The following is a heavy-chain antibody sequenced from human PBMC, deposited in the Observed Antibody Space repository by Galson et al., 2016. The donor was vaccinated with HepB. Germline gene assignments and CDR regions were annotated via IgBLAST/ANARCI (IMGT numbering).Heavy chain of an antibody. Sequence: SLRLSCAASGFTFSNFAMSWVRQAPGKGLEWVSAISGYGDNPHYADSVKGRFAISRDNSQNTLYLQMNSLRAEDTAVYYCVKDLYSDSPFWGQGTLVTVSS. J-gene: IGHJ4*02. D-gene: IGHD4-11*01. CDR3: VKDLYSDSPF. CDR2: ISGYGDNP. CDR1: GFTFSNFA. V-gene: IGHV3-23*01.